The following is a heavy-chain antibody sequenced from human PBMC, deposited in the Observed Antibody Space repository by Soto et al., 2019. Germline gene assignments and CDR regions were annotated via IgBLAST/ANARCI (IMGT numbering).Heavy chain of an antibody. D-gene: IGHD5-12*01. V-gene: IGHV3-74*01. Sequence: EVQLVESGGGLVQFGGSLRLSCAASGFTFSSYWIHWVRQVPGKGLVWVSRIKGDGTNTGYADSVKGRFTISRDNVKNTLYLQLNSLRAEDTAVYYCARGLSGYYGFDYWGQGTLLTVSS. CDR3: ARGLSGYYGFDY. CDR2: IKGDGTNT. J-gene: IGHJ4*02. CDR1: GFTFSSYW.